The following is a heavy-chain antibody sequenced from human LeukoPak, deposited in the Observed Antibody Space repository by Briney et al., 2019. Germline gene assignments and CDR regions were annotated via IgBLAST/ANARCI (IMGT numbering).Heavy chain of an antibody. D-gene: IGHD5-24*01. J-gene: IGHJ3*02. V-gene: IGHV1-2*02. CDR1: GYTFTVYY. Sequence: GASVKVSCKASGYTFTVYYMHWVRQAPGQGLEWMGWINPNSGGTNYAQKFQGRVTMTRDTSTSTVYMELSGLRSEDTALYYCARIRDGYNDAYDIWGQGTMVTVSS. CDR2: INPNSGGT. CDR3: ARIRDGYNDAYDI.